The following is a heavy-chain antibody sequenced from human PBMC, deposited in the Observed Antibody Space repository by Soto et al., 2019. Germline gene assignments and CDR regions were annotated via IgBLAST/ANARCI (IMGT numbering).Heavy chain of an antibody. V-gene: IGHV1-2*06. D-gene: IGHD6-13*01. J-gene: IGHJ6*02. CDR3: ARNPIAYYYGMDV. CDR1: GYTFTGYH. Sequence: ASVKVSCKASGYTFTGYHMHWVRQAPGQGLEWMGRINSNSGGTNYAQKFQGRVTMTRDTSISTAYMELSRLKSDDTAVYYCARNPIAYYYGMDVWGQGTTVTVYS. CDR2: INSNSGGT.